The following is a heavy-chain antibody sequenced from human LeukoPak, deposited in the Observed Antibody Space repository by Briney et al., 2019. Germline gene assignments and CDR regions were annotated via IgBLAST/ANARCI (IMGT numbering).Heavy chain of an antibody. D-gene: IGHD1-26*01. J-gene: IGHJ4*02. CDR3: ARDLGATIFDFDY. CDR1: GFTFTNYW. CDR2: MRQDGREK. Sequence: PGGSLRLSCVASGFTFTNYWMTWVRQAPGKGLEWVANMRQDGREKYYVDSVKGRFTVSRDNAKNSLYLQMDSLRVEDTAVYYCARDLGATIFDFDYWGQGTLVTVSS. V-gene: IGHV3-7*01.